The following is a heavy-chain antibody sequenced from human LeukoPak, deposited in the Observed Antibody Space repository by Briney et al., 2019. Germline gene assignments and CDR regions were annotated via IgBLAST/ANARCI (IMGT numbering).Heavy chain of an antibody. Sequence: GESLKISCKGSGYSFISYWIGWARQMPGKGLEWMGIIYPGDSDTRYSPSFQGQVTISADKAISTAYLQWSSLKASDTAMYYCAITYYYDSSGSDAFDIWGQGTMVTVSS. CDR2: IYPGDSDT. CDR1: GYSFISYW. V-gene: IGHV5-51*01. J-gene: IGHJ3*02. CDR3: AITYYYDSSGSDAFDI. D-gene: IGHD3-22*01.